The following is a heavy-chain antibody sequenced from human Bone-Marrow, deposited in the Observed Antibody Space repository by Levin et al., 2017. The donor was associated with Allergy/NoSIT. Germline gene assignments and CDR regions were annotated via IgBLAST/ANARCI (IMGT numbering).Heavy chain of an antibody. J-gene: IGHJ5*02. V-gene: IGHV4-34*01. CDR1: GGSFSGYY. Sequence: NSSETLSLTCAVYGGSFSGYYWSWIRQPPGKGLEWIGEINHSGSTNYNPSLKSRVTISVDTSKNQFSLKLSSVTAADTAVYYCARGKGYYYGSGSRLGLDPWGQGTLVTVSS. D-gene: IGHD3-10*01. CDR2: INHSGST. CDR3: ARGKGYYYGSGSRLGLDP.